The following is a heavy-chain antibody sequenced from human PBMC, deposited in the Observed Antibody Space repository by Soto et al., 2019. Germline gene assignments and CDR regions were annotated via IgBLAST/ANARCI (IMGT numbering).Heavy chain of an antibody. Sequence: EVQLVESGGGLVKPGGSLRLSCAASGFTFSTYNMNWFRKAPVKGLEWVSSISSTITYIYYEDSVKGRFTVSRDNSKNSLYLQMNSLRAVDTAVYYCASESSRGWYFDYWGQGPLVTVST. CDR3: ASESSRGWYFDY. CDR1: GFTFSTYN. CDR2: ISSTITYI. D-gene: IGHD6-19*01. V-gene: IGHV3-21*01. J-gene: IGHJ4*02.